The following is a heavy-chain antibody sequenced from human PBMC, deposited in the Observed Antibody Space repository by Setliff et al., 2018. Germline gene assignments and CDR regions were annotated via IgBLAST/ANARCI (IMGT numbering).Heavy chain of an antibody. V-gene: IGHV1-69*13. CDR2: TIPMFDRP. CDR1: RGTFKNHA. CDR3: ARGNMDVVAAGGKYSGLAF. J-gene: IGHJ6*02. D-gene: IGHD6-13*01. Sequence: SVKVSCKTSRGTFKNHAISWVRQAPGQGLEWMGGTIPMFDRPNYAQKFQGRVAITADESTNTAYIEISSLRYEDTAVYYCARGNMDVVAAGGKYSGLAFWGQGTTVTVSS.